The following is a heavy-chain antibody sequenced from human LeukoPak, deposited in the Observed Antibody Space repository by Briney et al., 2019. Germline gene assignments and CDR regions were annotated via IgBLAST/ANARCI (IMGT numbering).Heavy chain of an antibody. Sequence: SETLSLTCTVSGGSISSGGYYWSWIRQHPGKGLEWIGYIYYSGSTYYNPSLKSRVTISVDTSKNQSSLKLSSVTAADTAVYYCARGAVPATAILGYWGQGTLVTVSS. CDR1: GGSISSGGYY. CDR2: IYYSGST. J-gene: IGHJ4*02. CDR3: ARGAVPATAILGY. D-gene: IGHD2-2*02. V-gene: IGHV4-31*03.